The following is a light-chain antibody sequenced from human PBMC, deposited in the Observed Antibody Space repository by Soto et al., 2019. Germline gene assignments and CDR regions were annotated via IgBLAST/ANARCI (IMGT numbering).Light chain of an antibody. CDR3: QQSFTTPYT. V-gene: IGKV1-39*01. CDR1: EKMTRY. Sequence: DIQLIQSPSSLSASVGDRVTITCRANEKMTRYLNWYQQKPGKAPKLLIYAASNLQSGVPSRFSGSGSGADFILTISSLQPEDSATYYCQQSFTTPYTFGQGTKLEIK. J-gene: IGKJ2*01. CDR2: AAS.